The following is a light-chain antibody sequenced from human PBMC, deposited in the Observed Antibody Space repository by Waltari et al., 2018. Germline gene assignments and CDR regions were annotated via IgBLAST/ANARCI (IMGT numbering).Light chain of an antibody. CDR2: DAS. CDR3: QQYNSYSLLYT. Sequence: DIQMTQSPSTLSASVVDRVTITCRASQSISSWLAWYQQKPGKAPKLLIYDASSLESGVPSRFSGSGSGTEFTLTISSPQPDDFATYYCQQYNSYSLLYTFGQGTKLEIK. V-gene: IGKV1-5*01. J-gene: IGKJ2*01. CDR1: QSISSW.